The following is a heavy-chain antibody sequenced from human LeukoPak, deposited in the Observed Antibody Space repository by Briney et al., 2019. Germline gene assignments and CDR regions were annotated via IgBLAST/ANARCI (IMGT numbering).Heavy chain of an antibody. J-gene: IGHJ4*02. V-gene: IGHV3-48*01. CDR1: GFTFSSYS. CDR2: ISSSSSTI. D-gene: IGHD5-18*01. Sequence: GGSLRLSCAAPGFTFSSYSMNWVRQAPGKGLEWISYISSSSSTIYYADSVKGRFTISRDNAKNSLYLQLNSLRAEDTAVYYCARDFNDLRHLVDTAMIDYWGQGTLVTVSS. CDR3: ARDFNDLRHLVDTAMIDY.